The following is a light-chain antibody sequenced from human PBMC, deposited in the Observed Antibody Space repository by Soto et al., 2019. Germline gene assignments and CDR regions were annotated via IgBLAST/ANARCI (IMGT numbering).Light chain of an antibody. V-gene: IGKV1-5*03. CDR2: KAS. CDR1: QSISRW. CDR3: QQYGNLWT. J-gene: IGKJ1*01. Sequence: DIQMTQSPPTLSAFVGDRVTITCRASQSISRWLAWFQQKPGKAPKLLIYKASTLESGVPSTFSGSGSGTEFSLTISSLQPDDFATYYCQQYGNLWTFGQGTKVDIK.